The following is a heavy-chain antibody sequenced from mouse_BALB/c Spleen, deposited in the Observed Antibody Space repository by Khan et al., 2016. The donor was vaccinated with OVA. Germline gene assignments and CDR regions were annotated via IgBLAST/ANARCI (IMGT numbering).Heavy chain of an antibody. CDR1: GYTFPDYE. Sequence: QVQLQQPGAELVRPGASVTLSCKASGYTFPDYELHWVKQTPVHGLEWSGVIDPKTGVTAYNQKFKGKATLTADKSSSTAYMELRSLTSEDSAVYYCTGSTFAYWGQGTLVTVSA. V-gene: IGHV1-15*01. CDR2: IDPKTGVT. J-gene: IGHJ3*01. CDR3: TGSTFAY.